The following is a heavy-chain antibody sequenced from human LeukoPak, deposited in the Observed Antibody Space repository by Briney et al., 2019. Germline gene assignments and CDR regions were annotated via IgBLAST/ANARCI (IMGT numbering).Heavy chain of an antibody. CDR1: GFTVSNNY. D-gene: IGHD3-10*01. V-gene: IGHV3-23*01. J-gene: IGHJ4*02. CDR2: ISGSGGST. Sequence: GGSLRLSCAASGFTVSNNYMNWVRQAPGKGLEWVSAISGSGGSTYYADSVKGRFTISRDNSKNTLYLQMNSLRAEDTAVYYCAKSYGSGSYYNPELDYWGQGTLVTVSS. CDR3: AKSYGSGSYYNPELDY.